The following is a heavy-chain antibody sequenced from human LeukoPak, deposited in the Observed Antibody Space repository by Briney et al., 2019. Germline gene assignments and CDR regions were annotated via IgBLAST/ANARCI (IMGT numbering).Heavy chain of an antibody. Sequence: GGSLRLSCAASEFTFDSYAMSWVRQAPGQGLEWVSAISGSGSTTYYADFVKGRFTISRDNSKNTLYLQLNSLRAEDTAVYYCAKGVEIVVVPLYYFDYWGQGTLVTVSS. CDR2: ISGSGSTT. D-gene: IGHD3-22*01. CDR1: EFTFDSYA. J-gene: IGHJ4*02. CDR3: AKGVEIVVVPLYYFDY. V-gene: IGHV3-23*01.